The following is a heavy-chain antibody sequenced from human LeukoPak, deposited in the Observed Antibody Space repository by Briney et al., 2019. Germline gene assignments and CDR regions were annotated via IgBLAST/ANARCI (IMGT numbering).Heavy chain of an antibody. V-gene: IGHV3-66*01. D-gene: IGHD6-13*01. CDR3: ARGGPAAGRFDY. CDR2: IYSGGST. CDR1: GFTVSSNS. Sequence: GGSLRLSCTVSGFTVSSNSMSWVRQAPGKGLEWVSVIYSGGSTYYADSVKGRFTISRDNSKNTLYLQMNSLRAEDTAVYYCARGGPAAGRFDYWGQGTLVTVSS. J-gene: IGHJ4*02.